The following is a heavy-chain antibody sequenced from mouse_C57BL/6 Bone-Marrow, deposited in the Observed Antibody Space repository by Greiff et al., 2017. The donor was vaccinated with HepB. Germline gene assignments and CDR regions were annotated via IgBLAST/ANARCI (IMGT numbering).Heavy chain of an antibody. V-gene: IGHV3-6*01. CDR2: ISYDGSN. CDR3: ARDGDTTPFDY. D-gene: IGHD1-1*01. J-gene: IGHJ2*01. Sequence: EVQRVESGPGLVKPSQSLSLTCSVTGYSITSGYYWNWIRQFPGNKLEWMGYISYDGSNNYNPSLKNRISITRDTSKNQFFLKLNSVTTEDTATYYCARDGDTTPFDYWGQGTTLTVSS. CDR1: GYSITSGYY.